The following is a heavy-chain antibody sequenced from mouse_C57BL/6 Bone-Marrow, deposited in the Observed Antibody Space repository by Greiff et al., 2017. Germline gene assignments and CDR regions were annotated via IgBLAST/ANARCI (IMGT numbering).Heavy chain of an antibody. J-gene: IGHJ3*01. CDR3: AREDDGYLWCAY. Sequence: EVQLQQSGPELVKPGASVKISCKASGYTFTDYYMNWVKQSHGKSLEWIGDINPNNGGTSYNQKFKGKATLTVDKSSSTAYMELRSLTSEDSAGYYCAREDDGYLWCAYWGQGTLVTVSA. D-gene: IGHD2-3*01. V-gene: IGHV1-26*01. CDR1: GYTFTDYY. CDR2: INPNNGGT.